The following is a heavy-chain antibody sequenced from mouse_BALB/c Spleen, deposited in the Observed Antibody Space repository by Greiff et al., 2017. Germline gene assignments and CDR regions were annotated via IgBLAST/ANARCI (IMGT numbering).Heavy chain of an antibody. CDR3: ARGGLRRRGLDY. CDR2: LDPYYGGT. J-gene: IGHJ2*01. CDR1: GYSFTGYN. D-gene: IGHD2-4*01. V-gene: IGHV1S135*01. Sequence: EVQLQQSGTVLARPGASVKMSCKASGYSFTGYNMNWVKQSNGKSLEWIGNLDPYYGGTSYNPKFKGKATLTVDKSSSTAYMQLKSLTSEDSAVYYFARGGLRRRGLDYWGQGTTLTVSS.